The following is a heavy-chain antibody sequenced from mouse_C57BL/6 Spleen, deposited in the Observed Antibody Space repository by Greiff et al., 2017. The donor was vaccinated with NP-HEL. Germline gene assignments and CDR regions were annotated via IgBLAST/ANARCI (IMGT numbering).Heavy chain of an antibody. V-gene: IGHV1-19*01. D-gene: IGHD2-4*01. CDR3: ARRSIYYDYDKSAMDY. Sequence: VQLKQSGPVLVKPGASVKMSCKASGYTFTDYYMNWVKQSHGKSLEWIGVINPYNGGTSYNQKFKGKATLTVDKSSSTAYMELNSLTSEDSAVYYCARRSIYYDYDKSAMDYWGQGTSVTVSS. CDR2: INPYNGGT. CDR1: GYTFTDYY. J-gene: IGHJ4*01.